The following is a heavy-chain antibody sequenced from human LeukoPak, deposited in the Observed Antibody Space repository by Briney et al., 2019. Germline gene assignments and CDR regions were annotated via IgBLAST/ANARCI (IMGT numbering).Heavy chain of an antibody. CDR1: GFTFSGNG. CDR2: ITGSGGST. Sequence: GGSLRLSCAASGFTFSGNGMNWARQAPGKGLEWVSAITGSGGSTYYVDSVKGRFTISRDNSKNTLYLQMDSLRAEDTAVYYCAKDLGIGYSSSSAFDPWGQGTLVTVSS. D-gene: IGHD6-6*01. J-gene: IGHJ5*02. V-gene: IGHV3-23*01. CDR3: AKDLGIGYSSSSAFDP.